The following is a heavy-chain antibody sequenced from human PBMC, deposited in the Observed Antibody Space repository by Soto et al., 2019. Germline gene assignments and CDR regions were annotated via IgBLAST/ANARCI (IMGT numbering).Heavy chain of an antibody. D-gene: IGHD4-17*01. CDR1: GFAFSNFA. Sequence: EVQLLESGGGSVQPGGSLRLSCAASGFAFSNFAMTWVRQAPGKGLEWVSTISGSGGYTYYGDSVKGRFTISRDDSKNTLYLQMNSLPSQDTAVYYCAKGTALTPHHDAFYIWGQGTMVTVSS. V-gene: IGHV3-23*01. CDR3: AKGTALTPHHDAFYI. CDR2: ISGSGGYT. J-gene: IGHJ3*02.